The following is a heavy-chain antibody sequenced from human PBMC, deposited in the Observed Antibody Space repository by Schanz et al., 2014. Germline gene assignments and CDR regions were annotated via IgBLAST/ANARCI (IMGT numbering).Heavy chain of an antibody. CDR2: LSSSGLYT. J-gene: IGHJ6*02. CDR1: GFIFRSYT. Sequence: EVQLVESGGGLVKPGGSLRLSCTASGFIFRSYTMNWVRQAPGKGLEWVSSLSSSGLYTFYADLAGGRFTISRDDAKNSLILEMNKLRTEDAAVYFCARDIKKQLVDSKDYYYGMDVWGQGTTVTVSS. D-gene: IGHD6-13*01. CDR3: ARDIKKQLVDSKDYYYGMDV. V-gene: IGHV3-21*01.